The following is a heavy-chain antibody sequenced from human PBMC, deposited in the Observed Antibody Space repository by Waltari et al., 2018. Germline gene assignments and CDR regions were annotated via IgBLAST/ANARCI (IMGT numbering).Heavy chain of an antibody. V-gene: IGHV1-69*14. CDR1: GGTFSSYA. CDR2: IIPIFGTA. CDR3: ARAPYSNYDYYYYYMDV. D-gene: IGHD4-4*01. J-gene: IGHJ6*03. Sequence: QVQLVQSGAEVKKPGSSVKVSCKASGGTFSSYAISWVRQPPGQGLEWMGGIIPIFGTANYAQKFQGRVTITADKSTSTAYMELSSLRSEDTAVYYCARAPYSNYDYYYYYMDVWGKGTTVTVSS.